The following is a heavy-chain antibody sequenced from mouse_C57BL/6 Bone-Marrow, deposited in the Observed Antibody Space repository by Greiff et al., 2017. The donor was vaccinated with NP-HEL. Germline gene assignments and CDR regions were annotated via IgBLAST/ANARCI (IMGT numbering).Heavy chain of an antibody. CDR3: ARVITTVVADY. Sequence: QVQLKDSGPELVKPGASVKISCKASGYAFSSSWMNWVKQRPGKGLEWIGRIYPGDGDTNYNGKFKGKATLTADKSSSTAYMQLSSLTSEDSAVYFCARVITTVVADYWGQGTTLTVSS. J-gene: IGHJ2*01. CDR2: IYPGDGDT. D-gene: IGHD1-1*01. V-gene: IGHV1-82*01. CDR1: GYAFSSSW.